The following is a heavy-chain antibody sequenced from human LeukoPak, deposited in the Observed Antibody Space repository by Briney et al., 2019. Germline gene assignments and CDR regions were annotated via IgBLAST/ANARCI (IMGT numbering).Heavy chain of an antibody. Sequence: KPGGSLRLACEASGFRFSDYYMTWIRQAPGVGLEWISYIVSSGDTTYYADSVKGRFTISRDNAKNSLYLQMNSLRAEDTVVYFCARGDSSSWYVGYHILDVWGQGTTVTVS. CDR3: ARGDSSSWYVGYHILDV. CDR2: IVSSGDTT. J-gene: IGHJ6*02. CDR1: GFRFSDYY. V-gene: IGHV3-11*01. D-gene: IGHD6-13*01.